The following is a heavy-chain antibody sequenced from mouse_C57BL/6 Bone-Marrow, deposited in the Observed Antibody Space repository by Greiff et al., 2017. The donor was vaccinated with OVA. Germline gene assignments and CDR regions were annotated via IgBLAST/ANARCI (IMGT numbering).Heavy chain of an antibody. J-gene: IGHJ3*01. CDR2: IDPETGGT. CDR1: GYTFTDYE. D-gene: IGHD1-1*01. Sequence: VQLQQSGAELVRPGASVTLSCKASGYTFTDYEMHWVKQTPVHGLEWIGAIDPETGGTAYNQKFKGKAILTADKSSSTAYMELRSLTSEDSAVYYCARAPHYYGSGAYWGQGTLLTVSA. CDR3: ARAPHYYGSGAY. V-gene: IGHV1-15*01.